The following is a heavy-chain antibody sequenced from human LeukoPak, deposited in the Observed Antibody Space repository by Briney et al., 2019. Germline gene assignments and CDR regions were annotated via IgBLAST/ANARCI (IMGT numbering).Heavy chain of an antibody. CDR3: ARLPGSSSWVGWFDP. CDR1: GYSFTSYW. J-gene: IGHJ5*02. Sequence: GESLKISCKGSGYSFTSYWIGWVRQMPGKGLEWMGIIYPGDSDTRYSPSFQGQVTISADKSISTAYLQWSSLKASDTAMYYCARLPGSSSWVGWFDPWGQGTLVTASS. CDR2: IYPGDSDT. D-gene: IGHD6-6*01. V-gene: IGHV5-51*01.